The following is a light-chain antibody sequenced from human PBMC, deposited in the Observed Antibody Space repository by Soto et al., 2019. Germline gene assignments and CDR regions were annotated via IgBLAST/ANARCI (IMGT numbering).Light chain of an antibody. Sequence: EIVLTQSPGTLSLSPGEGATLSCRASQSVSSSYLAWYQQKPGQAPRLLIYVASNRATGIPDRFSGSGSGTDFTLTISRLEPEDFAVYYCQQYGSLPRTFGQGTKVEIK. J-gene: IGKJ1*01. CDR3: QQYGSLPRT. CDR1: QSVSSSY. V-gene: IGKV3-20*01. CDR2: VAS.